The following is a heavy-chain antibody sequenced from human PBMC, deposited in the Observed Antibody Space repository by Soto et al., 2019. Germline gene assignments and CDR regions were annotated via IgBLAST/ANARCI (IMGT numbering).Heavy chain of an antibody. D-gene: IGHD6-13*01. J-gene: IGHJ4*02. V-gene: IGHV4-30-4*01. CDR3: ARVIITATGTSGFDS. Sequence: QVQLQESGPGLVKPSQTLSLTCTVSGGSIRSSDYYWSWIRQPPGKGLEWIGYVYYSESAYYNPSLQSRGFISIDTSKNQFSLTLSSVTAADTAVYYSARVIITATGTSGFDSWGQGTLVTVSS. CDR2: VYYSESA. CDR1: GGSIRSSDYY.